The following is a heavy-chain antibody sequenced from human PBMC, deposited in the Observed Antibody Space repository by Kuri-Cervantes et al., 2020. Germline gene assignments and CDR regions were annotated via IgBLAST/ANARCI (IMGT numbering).Heavy chain of an antibody. J-gene: IGHJ4*02. CDR2: IYTSGST. CDR1: GGSISGYY. Sequence: SETLSLTCTVSGGSISGYYWSWIRQPAGKGLEWIGRIYTSGSTNYNPSLKSRVTMSVDTSKNQFSLKLSSVTAADTAVYYCARVDSWYGSSALDYWGQGTLVTVSS. CDR3: ARVDSWYGSSALDY. V-gene: IGHV4-4*07. D-gene: IGHD6-13*01.